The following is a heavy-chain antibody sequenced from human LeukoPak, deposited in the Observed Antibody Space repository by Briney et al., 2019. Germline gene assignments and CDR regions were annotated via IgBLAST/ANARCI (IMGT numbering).Heavy chain of an antibody. V-gene: IGHV3-30*18. CDR2: ISYDGSNK. Sequence: GGSLRLSCAASGFTFSSYGMHWVRQAPGKGLEWVAVISYDGSNKYYADSVKGRFTISRDNSKNTLYLQMNSLRAEDTAVYYCAKSGLQLGYLDYWGQGTLVTVSS. D-gene: IGHD5-24*01. J-gene: IGHJ4*02. CDR1: GFTFSSYG. CDR3: AKSGLQLGYLDY.